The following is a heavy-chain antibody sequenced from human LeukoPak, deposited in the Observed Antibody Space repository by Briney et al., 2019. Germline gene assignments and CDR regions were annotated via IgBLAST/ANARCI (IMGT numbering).Heavy chain of an antibody. CDR1: GFTFSSSY. Sequence: GGSLRLSCAASGFTFSSSYMNWVRQAPGKGLECVSVINSGGATDYSDSVKGRFTISRDNFKNTLYLQMNNLRAEDTAVYYCARDPVPEFWGQGTMVTVFS. V-gene: IGHV3-53*01. CDR2: INSGGAT. CDR3: ARDPVPEF. J-gene: IGHJ3*01. D-gene: IGHD1-14*01.